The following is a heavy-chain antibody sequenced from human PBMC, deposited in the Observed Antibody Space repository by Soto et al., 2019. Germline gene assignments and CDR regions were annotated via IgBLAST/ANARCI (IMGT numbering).Heavy chain of an antibody. Sequence: EVQLLESGGGLVQPGGSLRLSCAASGFTFSSYAMSWVRQAPGKGLEWVSAISGSGGSTYYEDSVKGRFTITRDNSKNTLYLQMNSLRAKDTAVYYCAKNSRHYGDYGDAFDIWGQGTMVTVSS. CDR3: AKNSRHYGDYGDAFDI. D-gene: IGHD4-17*01. J-gene: IGHJ3*02. CDR1: GFTFSSYA. CDR2: ISGSGGST. V-gene: IGHV3-23*01.